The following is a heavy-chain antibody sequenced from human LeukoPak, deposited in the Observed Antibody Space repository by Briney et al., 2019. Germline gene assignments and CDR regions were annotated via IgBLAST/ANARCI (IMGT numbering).Heavy chain of an antibody. CDR2: IKQDGSEK. V-gene: IGHV3-7*01. CDR3: ATSYSSGWSDAEYFQH. J-gene: IGHJ1*01. D-gene: IGHD6-19*01. Sequence: GGSLRLSCAASGFTFSSYWMSWVRQAPGKGLEWVANIKQDGSEKYYVDSVKGRFTISRDNAKNSLYLQMNSLRAEDTAVYCCATSYSSGWSDAEYFQHWGQGTLVTVSS. CDR1: GFTFSSYW.